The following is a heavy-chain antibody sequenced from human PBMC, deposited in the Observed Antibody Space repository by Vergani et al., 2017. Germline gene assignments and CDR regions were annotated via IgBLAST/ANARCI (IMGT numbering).Heavy chain of an antibody. Sequence: QLHLQESSPGLVKPSETLSLTCTVSGGSISSNFYYWGWIRQSPGKGLEWIGSISSSGSSYSNPSLQSRVTMSVDTSTNQVSLRLSSVTAADTALYYCAKPVGTSAIMDGYTMWGQGTMVTVSS. V-gene: IGHV4-39*01. D-gene: IGHD5/OR15-5a*01. J-gene: IGHJ3*02. CDR3: AKPVGTSAIMDGYTM. CDR2: ISSSGSS. CDR1: GGSISSNFYY.